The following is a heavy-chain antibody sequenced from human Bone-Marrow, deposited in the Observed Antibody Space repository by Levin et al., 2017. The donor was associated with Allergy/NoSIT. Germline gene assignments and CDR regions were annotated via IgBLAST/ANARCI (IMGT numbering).Heavy chain of an antibody. CDR1: GFTVGNNY. CDR2: IYSGGST. CDR3: AGRSYSRSASLGY. J-gene: IGHJ4*02. V-gene: IGHV3-53*01. D-gene: IGHD2-21*01. Sequence: ETLSLTCAASGFTVGNNYMSWVRQAPGKGLEWVSVIYSGGSTHYADSVKGRFTISRDSSKNTLYLQMNSLVAEDTAMYYFAGRSYSRSASLGYWGQGTLVTVSS.